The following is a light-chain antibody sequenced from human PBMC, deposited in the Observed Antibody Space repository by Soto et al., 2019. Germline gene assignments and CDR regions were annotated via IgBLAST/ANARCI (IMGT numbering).Light chain of an antibody. CDR1: QSIGSW. J-gene: IGKJ1*01. Sequence: DIQMTQSPSTLSVSFGDRVTITWRASQSIGSWLAWYQHKTGRAPKLLIFDGARLESGVPSRFSGSGYGTEFNFTISSLQTEDFATYYCQQYNIYPWTFGQGTKVDIK. CDR2: DGA. V-gene: IGKV1-5*01. CDR3: QQYNIYPWT.